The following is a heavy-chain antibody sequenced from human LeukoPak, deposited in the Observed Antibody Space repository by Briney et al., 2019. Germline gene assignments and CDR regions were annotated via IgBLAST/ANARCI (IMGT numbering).Heavy chain of an antibody. J-gene: IGHJ3*02. CDR1: GFTLSSYT. D-gene: IGHD3-22*01. CDR2: ISSGSRYI. CDR3: AKDAVYYYDSSGYFPGGDAFDI. Sequence: PGGSLRLSCAASGFTLSSYTMNWVRQAPGKGLEWVSSISSGSRYIYYADSVKGRFTISRDNSKNTLYLQMNSLRAEDTAVYYCAKDAVYYYDSSGYFPGGDAFDIWGQGTMVTVSS. V-gene: IGHV3-21*01.